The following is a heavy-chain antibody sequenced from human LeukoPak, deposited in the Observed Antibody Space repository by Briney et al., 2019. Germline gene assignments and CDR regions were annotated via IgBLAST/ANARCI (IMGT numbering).Heavy chain of an antibody. Sequence: GGSLRLSCAASGFTFSNYGMYWVRQAPGKGLEWVSSISGSGRKKYYADSVKGRLTISRDNSKNTLYLQMNSLRAEDTALYYCAKDSELENLTGYSNNWGQGTLVTVSS. V-gene: IGHV3-23*01. CDR3: AKDSELENLTGYSNN. D-gene: IGHD3-9*01. CDR1: GFTFSNYG. CDR2: ISGSGRKK. J-gene: IGHJ4*02.